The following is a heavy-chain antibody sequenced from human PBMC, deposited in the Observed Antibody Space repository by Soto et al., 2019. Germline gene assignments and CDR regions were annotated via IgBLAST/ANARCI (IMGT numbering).Heavy chain of an antibody. D-gene: IGHD2-8*02. CDR3: ARDCSLGNRWCRWFDP. CDR2: ISSSSSNI. CDR1: GFTLSSYA. V-gene: IGHV3-48*02. Sequence: EVQLAESGGGLVQPGGSLRLSCAASGFTLSSYAMNWVRQAPGKGLEWVSYISSSSSNIQYAGSVKGRFTISRDNAKNSLYLQMNSLRYDDAAVYFCARDCSLGNRWCRWFDPWGQGTLVTVSS. J-gene: IGHJ5*02.